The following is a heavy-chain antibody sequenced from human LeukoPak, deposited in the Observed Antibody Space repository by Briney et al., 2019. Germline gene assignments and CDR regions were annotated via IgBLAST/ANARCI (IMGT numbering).Heavy chain of an antibody. CDR1: GFTFSSYD. CDR3: ARARSSGYRPDY. CDR2: IGTAGDT. Sequence: GGSLRLSCAASGFTFSSYDMHWVRHATGKGLEWVSAIGTAGDTYYPGSVKGRFTISRENAKNSLYLQMNSLRAGDTAVYYCARARSSGYRPDYWGQGTLVTVSS. D-gene: IGHD3-22*01. J-gene: IGHJ4*02. V-gene: IGHV3-13*01.